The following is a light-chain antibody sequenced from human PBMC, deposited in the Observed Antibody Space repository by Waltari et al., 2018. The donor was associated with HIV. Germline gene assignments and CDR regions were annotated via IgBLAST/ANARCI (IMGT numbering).Light chain of an antibody. V-gene: IGLV1-47*01. CDR2: RDY. Sequence: QSVLTQPPSASGTLGQRVTISCPGSSSNVGSKPVYWFQQVPGTAPKLLIYRDYRRRSGLPDRFSGAKSAASASRTISGLRSEDEADYYCVAWDDSLSGYVFGTGTKVSVL. CDR3: VAWDDSLSGYV. J-gene: IGLJ1*01. CDR1: SSNVGSKP.